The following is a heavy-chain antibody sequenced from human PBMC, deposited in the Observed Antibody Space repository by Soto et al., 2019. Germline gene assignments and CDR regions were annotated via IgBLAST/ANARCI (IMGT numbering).Heavy chain of an antibody. J-gene: IGHJ4*02. V-gene: IGHV2-70*11. Sequence: KSGPTLVNPTQTLTLTCTFSGFSLSTSGMCVSWIRQPPGKALEWLARIDWDDDKYYSTSLKTRLTISKDTSKNQVVLTMTNMDPVDTATYYWARIPPDYGDYYFDYWGQGTLVTVSS. CDR3: ARIPPDYGDYYFDY. CDR2: IDWDDDK. CDR1: GFSLSTSGMC. D-gene: IGHD4-17*01.